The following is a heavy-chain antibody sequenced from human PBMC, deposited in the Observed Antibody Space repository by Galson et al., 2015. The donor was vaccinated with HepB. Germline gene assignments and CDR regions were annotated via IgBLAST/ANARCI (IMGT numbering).Heavy chain of an antibody. V-gene: IGHV3-48*04. CDR3: AREGGKLGPLDY. J-gene: IGHJ4*02. D-gene: IGHD7-27*01. CDR2: ISSTSATI. CDR1: GFRFSTYS. Sequence: SLRLSCAASGFRFSTYSMNWVRQAPGKGLEWLSYISSTSATIFYADSVKGRFTISRDHATDSLYLQMNSLRAEDTAVYYCAREGGKLGPLDYWGQGTLVTVSS.